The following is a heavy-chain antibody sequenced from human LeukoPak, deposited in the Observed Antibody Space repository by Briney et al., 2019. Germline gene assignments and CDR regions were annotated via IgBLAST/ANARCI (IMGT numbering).Heavy chain of an antibody. J-gene: IGHJ5*02. D-gene: IGHD6-13*01. Sequence: ASVKVSCKASGGTFSSYAISWVRQAPGQGLEWMGWINTNTGNPTYAQGFTGRFVFSLDTSVSTAYLQISSLKAEDTAVYYCARDRNPAAGTRWFDPWGQGTLVTVSS. CDR3: ARDRNPAAGTRWFDP. CDR2: INTNTGNP. V-gene: IGHV7-4-1*02. CDR1: GGTFSSYA.